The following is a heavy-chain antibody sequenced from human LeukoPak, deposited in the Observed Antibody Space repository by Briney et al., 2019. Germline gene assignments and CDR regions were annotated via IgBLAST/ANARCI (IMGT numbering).Heavy chain of an antibody. Sequence: RPGGSLRLSCAASGFTFDDYGMSWVRQAPGKGLEWVSGINWNGGSTGYADSVKGRFTISRDNAKNSLYLQMSSLRAEDTALYYCARGGYYDSSGYVGYWGQGTLVTVSS. CDR1: GFTFDDYG. CDR3: ARGGYYDSSGYVGY. J-gene: IGHJ4*02. CDR2: INWNGGST. D-gene: IGHD3-22*01. V-gene: IGHV3-20*04.